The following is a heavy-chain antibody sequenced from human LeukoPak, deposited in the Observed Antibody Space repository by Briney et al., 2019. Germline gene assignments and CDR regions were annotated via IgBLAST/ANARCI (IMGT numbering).Heavy chain of an antibody. CDR1: GFTFSSYE. J-gene: IGHJ6*03. V-gene: IGHV3-48*03. CDR2: ISSSSSTI. CDR3: AKDEYSSGWQPRLAPYYYYYMDV. D-gene: IGHD6-19*01. Sequence: GGSLRLSCAASGFTFSSYEMNWVRQAPGKGLEWVSYISSSSSTIYYADSVKGRFTISRDNSKNTLYLQMNSLRAEDTAVYYCAKDEYSSGWQPRLAPYYYYYMDVWGKGTTVTVSS.